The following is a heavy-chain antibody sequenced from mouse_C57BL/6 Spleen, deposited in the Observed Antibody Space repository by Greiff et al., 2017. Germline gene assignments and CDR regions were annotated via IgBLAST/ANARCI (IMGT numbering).Heavy chain of an antibody. CDR1: GYTFTSYW. V-gene: IGHV1-64*01. D-gene: IGHD2-5*01. Sequence: QVQLQQPGAELVKPGASVKLSCKASGYTFTSYWMHWVKQRPGQGLEWIGMIHPNSGSTNYNEKFNSKATLTVDKSSSTAYMQLSSLTSEDAAVYYCARRDYSNFDDWGQGTTLTVSS. CDR3: ARRDYSNFDD. CDR2: IHPNSGST. J-gene: IGHJ2*01.